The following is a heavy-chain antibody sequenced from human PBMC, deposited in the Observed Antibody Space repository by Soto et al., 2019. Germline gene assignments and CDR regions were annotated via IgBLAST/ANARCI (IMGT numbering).Heavy chain of an antibody. CDR3: ARQEGDLTLYNWFDP. CDR1: GYSFTSYW. D-gene: IGHD2-21*01. CDR2: IYPGDSDT. J-gene: IGHJ5*02. Sequence: GAEVKKPGESLKISCKGSGYSFTSYWIGWVRQMPGKGLEWMGIIYPGDSDTRYSPSFQGQVTISAGKSISTAYLQWSSLKASDTAMYYCARQEGDLTLYNWFDPWGQGTLVTVSS. V-gene: IGHV5-51*01.